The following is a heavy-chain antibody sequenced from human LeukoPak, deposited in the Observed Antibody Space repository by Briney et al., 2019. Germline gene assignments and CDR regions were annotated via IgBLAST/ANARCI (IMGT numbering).Heavy chain of an antibody. Sequence: GESLKISCKGSGYSFTSYWIGWVRQMPGKGLGWMGIIYPGDSDTRYSPSFQGQVTISADKSISTAYLQWSSLKASDTAMYYCARRVVVAATENWFDPWGQGTLVTVSS. CDR2: IYPGDSDT. V-gene: IGHV5-51*01. D-gene: IGHD2-15*01. CDR1: GYSFTSYW. J-gene: IGHJ5*02. CDR3: ARRVVVAATENWFDP.